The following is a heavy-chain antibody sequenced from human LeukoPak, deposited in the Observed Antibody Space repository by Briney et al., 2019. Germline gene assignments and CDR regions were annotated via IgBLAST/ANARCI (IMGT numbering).Heavy chain of an antibody. V-gene: IGHV3-30*18. CDR1: GFTFSSYG. J-gene: IGHJ6*02. CDR2: ISYDGSNK. D-gene: IGHD4-17*01. Sequence: GGSLRLSCAASGFTFSSYGMHWVRQAPGKGLEWVAVISYDGSNKYYADSVKGRFTISRDNSKNTLYLQMNSLRAEDTAVYYCAKIPGPMTTVTTFDYYYGMDVRGQGTTVTVSS. CDR3: AKIPGPMTTVTTFDYYYGMDV.